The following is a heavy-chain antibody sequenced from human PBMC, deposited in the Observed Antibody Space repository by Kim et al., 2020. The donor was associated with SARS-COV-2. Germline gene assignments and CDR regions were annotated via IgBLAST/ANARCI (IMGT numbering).Heavy chain of an antibody. CDR2: INHSGST. J-gene: IGHJ4*02. CDR3: ARGQSIAARVFDY. Sequence: SETLSLTCAVYGGSFSGYFWTWIRQPPGKGLEWIGEINHSGSTNYIPSLKSRVTISVDTSKNQFSLKLSSVTAADTAVYYCARGQSIAARVFDYWGQGTLVTVSS. CDR1: GGSFSGYF. V-gene: IGHV4-34*01. D-gene: IGHD6-6*01.